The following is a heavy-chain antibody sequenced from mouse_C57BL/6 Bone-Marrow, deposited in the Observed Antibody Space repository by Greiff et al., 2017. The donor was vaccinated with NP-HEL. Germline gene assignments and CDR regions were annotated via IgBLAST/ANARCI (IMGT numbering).Heavy chain of an antibody. CDR2: IYPGDGDT. Sequence: QVQLQQSGPELVKPGASVKISCKASGYAFSSSWMNWVKQRPGKGLEWIGRIYPGDGDTNSNGKFKGKATLTAAKSSSPAYMHLGSLTSEGAAVYFCGRRAAYWGQGTTLTVSA. V-gene: IGHV1-82*01. CDR3: GRRAAY. D-gene: IGHD3-1*01. CDR1: GYAFSSSW. J-gene: IGHJ2*01.